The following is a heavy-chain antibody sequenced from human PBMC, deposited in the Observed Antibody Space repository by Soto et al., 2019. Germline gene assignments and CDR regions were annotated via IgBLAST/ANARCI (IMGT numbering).Heavy chain of an antibody. D-gene: IGHD4-4*01. J-gene: IGHJ5*02. Sequence: QVQLVQSGAEVKKPGASVKVSCKTPGYTFTDYYVHWVRQAPGHGLEWTGCINADNGGTNYAQKLQDWVTLTRDTSITTTYRALSRLKSDDTAVYYCASVRKTTATGGGDFDPWGKGTLVSVSS. CDR3: ASVRKTTATGGGDFDP. V-gene: IGHV1-2*04. CDR2: INADNGGT. CDR1: GYTFTDYY.